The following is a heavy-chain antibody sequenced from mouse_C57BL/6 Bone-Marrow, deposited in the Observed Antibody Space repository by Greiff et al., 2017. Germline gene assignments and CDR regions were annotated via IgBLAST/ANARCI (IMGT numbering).Heavy chain of an antibody. CDR3: ARGAFAY. CDR2: IDPEDGET. V-gene: IGHV14-2*01. Sequence: EVKLMESGAELVKPGASVKLSCTASGFNITDYYMHWVKQRTEQGLEWIGRIDPEDGETKYAPNFPGKATITADTSSNTAYLQLSSLTSEDTAVYYCARGAFAYWGQGTLVTVSA. CDR1: GFNITDYY. J-gene: IGHJ3*01.